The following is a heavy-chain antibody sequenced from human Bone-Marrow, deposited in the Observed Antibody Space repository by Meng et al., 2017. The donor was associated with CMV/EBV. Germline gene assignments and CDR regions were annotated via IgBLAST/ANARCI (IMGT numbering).Heavy chain of an antibody. Sequence: GSLRLSCTVSGGSISSSSYYWDWIRQPPEKGLEWIGSVYYTGSTSYSPSLKSRVTISVDTSKNQFSLKLSSMTAADTAVYYCARRGRTGTTSYDYWVQATLVTVSS. CDR2: VYYTGST. D-gene: IGHD1-1*01. J-gene: IGHJ4*02. CDR3: ARRGRTGTTSYDY. V-gene: IGHV4-39*01. CDR1: GGSISSSSYY.